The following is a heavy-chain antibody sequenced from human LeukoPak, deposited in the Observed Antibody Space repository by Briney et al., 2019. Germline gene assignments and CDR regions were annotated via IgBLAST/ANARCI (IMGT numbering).Heavy chain of an antibody. Sequence: PGGSLRLSCAASGFTFSSYGMHWVRQAPGKGLEWVAFIRYDGSNKYYADSVKGRFTISRDNSKNTLYLQMNSLRAEDTAVYYCASVYGGLPLYYFDYWGQGTLVTVSS. J-gene: IGHJ4*02. D-gene: IGHD5/OR15-5a*01. CDR2: IRYDGSNK. CDR3: ASVYGGLPLYYFDY. CDR1: GFTFSSYG. V-gene: IGHV3-30*02.